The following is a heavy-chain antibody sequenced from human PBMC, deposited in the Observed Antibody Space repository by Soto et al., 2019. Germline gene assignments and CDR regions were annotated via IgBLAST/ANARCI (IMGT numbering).Heavy chain of an antibody. J-gene: IGHJ4*02. CDR3: ARDRALATMVFDY. V-gene: IGHV1-69*01. CDR2: IIPIFGTA. CDR1: GGSFNRHT. Sequence: QVQLVQSGAEVRKPGSSVRVSCKASGGSFNRHTISWVRQAPGQGLEWMGGIIPIFGTANYAQKFQGRVTITADESTSTAYMELSSLRSEDTAVYYCARDRALATMVFDYWGQGTLVTVSS. D-gene: IGHD5-12*01.